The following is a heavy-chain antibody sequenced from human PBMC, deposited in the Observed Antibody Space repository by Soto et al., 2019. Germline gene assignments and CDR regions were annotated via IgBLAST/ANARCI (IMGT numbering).Heavy chain of an antibody. V-gene: IGHV3-64*01. Sequence: EVQLVESGGGLVQPGGSLRLSCAASGFTFSSYAMHWVRQAPGKGLEYVSAISSNGGSTYYANSVKGRFTISGDNSKNTLYLQMGSLRAEDMAVYYCARAYCGGDCYSEEYFQHWGQGTLVTVSS. D-gene: IGHD2-21*02. CDR2: ISSNGGST. CDR3: ARAYCGGDCYSEEYFQH. CDR1: GFTFSSYA. J-gene: IGHJ1*01.